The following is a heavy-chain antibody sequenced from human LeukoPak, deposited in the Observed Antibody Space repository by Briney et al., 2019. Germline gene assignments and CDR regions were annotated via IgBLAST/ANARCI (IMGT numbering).Heavy chain of an antibody. V-gene: IGHV3-23*01. CDR3: AKDVGQQLVGSDAFDI. D-gene: IGHD6-13*01. CDR2: ISGSGGST. Sequence: PGGSLRLSCAASGFTFSSYAMSWVRQAPGKGLEWVSAISGSGGSTYYADSVKGRFTISRDNSKNTLYLQMNSLRAEDTAVYYCAKDVGQQLVGSDAFDIWGQGTMVTVSS. CDR1: GFTFSSYA. J-gene: IGHJ3*02.